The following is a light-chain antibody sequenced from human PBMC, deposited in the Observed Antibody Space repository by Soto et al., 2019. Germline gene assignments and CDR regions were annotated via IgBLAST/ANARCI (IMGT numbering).Light chain of an antibody. Sequence: DIQMTQSPSTLSVSVGDRVTITCRASQSINNWLAWYHQKPGKAPKLLIYKASNLESGVPSRFSGSGSGTEFTLTISSLQPDDYGTYYCQQYNNYFTFGGGTKVEIK. J-gene: IGKJ4*01. CDR3: QQYNNYFT. CDR1: QSINNW. V-gene: IGKV1-5*03. CDR2: KAS.